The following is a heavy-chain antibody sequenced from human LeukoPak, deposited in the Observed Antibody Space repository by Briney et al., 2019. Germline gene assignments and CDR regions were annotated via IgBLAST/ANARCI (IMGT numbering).Heavy chain of an antibody. CDR3: AKDLRFGYYVSSGYYAY. Sequence: GGSLRLSCAASGFTFNSYAMSWVRQAPGKGLEWVSAISGSGGSTYYADSVKGRFTISRDNSKNTLYLQMNSLRAEDTAVYYCAKDLRFGYYVSSGYYAYWGQGTLVTVSS. D-gene: IGHD3-22*01. CDR2: ISGSGGST. CDR1: GFTFNSYA. J-gene: IGHJ4*02. V-gene: IGHV3-23*01.